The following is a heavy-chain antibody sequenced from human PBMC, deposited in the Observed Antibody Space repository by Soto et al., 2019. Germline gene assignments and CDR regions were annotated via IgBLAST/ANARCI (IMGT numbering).Heavy chain of an antibody. CDR2: ISAYNGNT. CDR3: ARGTMAPVSSVWFDP. V-gene: IGHV1-18*01. J-gene: IGHJ5*02. Sequence: GASVKVSCKASGYTFTSYGISWVRQAPGQGLEWMGWISAYNGNTNYAQKLQGRVTMTTDTSTSTAYMELRSLRSDDTAVYYCARGTMAPVSSVWFDPWGQGTVVTVHS. CDR1: GYTFTSYG. D-gene: IGHD3-3*01.